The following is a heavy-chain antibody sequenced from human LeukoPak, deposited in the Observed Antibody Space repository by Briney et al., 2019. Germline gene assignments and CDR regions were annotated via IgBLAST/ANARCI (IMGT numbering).Heavy chain of an antibody. J-gene: IGHJ5*02. Sequence: ASVKVSCKASGYTFTSYDINWVRQATGQGLEWMGWMNPNSGNTGYAQKFQGRVTITRNTSISTAYMELSSLRSEDTAVYYCARASYYYDSSGYKNWFDPWGQGTLVTVSS. CDR3: ARASYYYDSSGYKNWFDP. V-gene: IGHV1-8*03. CDR2: MNPNSGNT. D-gene: IGHD3-22*01. CDR1: GYTFTSYD.